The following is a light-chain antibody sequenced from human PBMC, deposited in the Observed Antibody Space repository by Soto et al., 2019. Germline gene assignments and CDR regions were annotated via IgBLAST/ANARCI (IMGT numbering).Light chain of an antibody. CDR3: QQYNSYSSFT. CDR2: DAS. CDR1: KGISSW. Sequence: IKMTQSPSTLSQSVGARVTITCRASKGISSWLAWYQQKPGKAPKVLIYDASSLESGVPSRFSGSGSGTEFTLTISSLQPDDFATYYCQQYNSYSSFTFGQGTKLEIK. V-gene: IGKV1-5*01. J-gene: IGKJ2*01.